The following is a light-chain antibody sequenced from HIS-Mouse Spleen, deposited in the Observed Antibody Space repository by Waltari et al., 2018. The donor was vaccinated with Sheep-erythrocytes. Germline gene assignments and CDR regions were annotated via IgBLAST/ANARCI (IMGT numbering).Light chain of an antibody. CDR1: SSDVGGYNY. CDR2: DVS. V-gene: IGLV2-11*01. CDR3: CSYAGSYNHV. J-gene: IGLJ1*01. Sequence: QSALTQPRSVSGSPGQSVTISCTGTSSDVGGYNYVSWYQQHPGKAPKPMIYDVSKRASGVPDRFPGSKSGNTASLTISGLQAEDEADYYCCSYAGSYNHVFATGTKVTVL.